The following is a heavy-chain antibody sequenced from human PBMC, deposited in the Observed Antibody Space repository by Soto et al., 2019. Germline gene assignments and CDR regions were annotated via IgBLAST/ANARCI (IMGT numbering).Heavy chain of an antibody. Sequence: GGSLRLSCAASGFTSSSYGMHWVRQAPGKGLEWVAVIWYDGSNKYYVDSVKGRFTISRDNSKNTLYLQMNSLRAEDTAVYYCARDQNGMDVWGQGTTVTVSS. V-gene: IGHV3-33*01. CDR2: IWYDGSNK. CDR1: GFTSSSYG. CDR3: ARDQNGMDV. J-gene: IGHJ6*02.